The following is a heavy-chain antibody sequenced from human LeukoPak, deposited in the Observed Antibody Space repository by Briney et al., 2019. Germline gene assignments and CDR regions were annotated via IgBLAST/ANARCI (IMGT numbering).Heavy chain of an antibody. J-gene: IGHJ4*02. CDR2: ISSSGSTI. D-gene: IGHD3-22*01. Sequence: GGSLRLSCAASGFTFSSYEMNWVRQAPGKGLEWVSYISSSGSTIYYADSVKGRFTISRDNAKNSLYLQMNSLRAEDTALYYCASSRYDSSGYYGIIGYWGQGTLVTVSS. V-gene: IGHV3-48*03. CDR3: ASSRYDSSGYYGIIGY. CDR1: GFTFSSYE.